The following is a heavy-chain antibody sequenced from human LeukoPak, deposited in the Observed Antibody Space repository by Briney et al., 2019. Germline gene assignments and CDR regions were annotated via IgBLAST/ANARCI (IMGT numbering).Heavy chain of an antibody. CDR2: ISGSGGST. D-gene: IGHD6-13*01. CDR1: GFTFSSYA. V-gene: IGHV3-23*01. CDR3: ANSRGSWTNAFDI. J-gene: IGHJ3*02. Sequence: PGGSLRLSCAASGFTFSSYAMSWVRQAPGKGLEWVSAISGSGGSTYYADSVKGRFTISRDNSKNTLYLQMNSLRAEDTAVYYCANSRGSWTNAFDIWGQGTMVTVSS.